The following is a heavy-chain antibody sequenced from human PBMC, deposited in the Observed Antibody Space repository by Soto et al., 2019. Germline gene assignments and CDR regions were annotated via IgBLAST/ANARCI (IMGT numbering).Heavy chain of an antibody. Sequence: SETMSLTCTVSGGYVSSGSYYWSWIRQPPGKGLEWIGYIYYSGSTNYNPSLKSRVTISVDTSKNQFSLKLSSVTAADTAVYYCARDMSGSSSQYYYYGMDVWGQGTTVTVSS. V-gene: IGHV4-61*01. D-gene: IGHD6-13*01. CDR1: GGYVSSGSYY. CDR3: ARDMSGSSSQYYYYGMDV. J-gene: IGHJ6*02. CDR2: IYYSGST.